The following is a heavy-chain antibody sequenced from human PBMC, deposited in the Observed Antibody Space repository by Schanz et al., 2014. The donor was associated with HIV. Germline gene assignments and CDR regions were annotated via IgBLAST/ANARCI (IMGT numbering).Heavy chain of an antibody. CDR1: GFTFDDYA. CDR2: ISWHGYPL. V-gene: IGHV3-9*01. J-gene: IGHJ3*02. D-gene: IGHD3-22*01. CDR3: AKDIFYDSSGLNPGWGSFDI. Sequence: EVQLVESGGGLEQPGRSLRLSCAASGFTFDDYAMHWVRQVPGKGLEWVAGISWHGYPLGYADSVKGRFTISRDNGRNSLYLQMNSLRPEDTALYYCAKDIFYDSSGLNPGWGSFDIWGQGTLVTVSS.